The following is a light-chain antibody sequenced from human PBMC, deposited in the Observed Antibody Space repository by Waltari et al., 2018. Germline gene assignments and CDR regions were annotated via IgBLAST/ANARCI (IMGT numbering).Light chain of an antibody. J-gene: IGKJ1*01. CDR3: HQYHIYPGT. V-gene: IGKV1-5*03. Sequence: DIQMTQSPSTLSASVGDRVTITCRASQSISTWLAWYHKRPGEAPNLLIYKASSLEGGVPSRFSGSGSGKEFTLPLSSLQPDDFATYYCHQYHIYPGTFGQGTKVEIK. CDR1: QSISTW. CDR2: KAS.